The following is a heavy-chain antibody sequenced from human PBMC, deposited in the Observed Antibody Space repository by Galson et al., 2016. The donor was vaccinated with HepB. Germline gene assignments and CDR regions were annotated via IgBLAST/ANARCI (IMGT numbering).Heavy chain of an antibody. Sequence: CAISGDSVSSNSAAWNWIRQSPSRGLEWLGRTYYRSKWYIDYAVSVKSRIIINPDTSKNQFSLQLNSVTPEDTAVYFCARDLSGMPDFWGQGTLVTVSS. V-gene: IGHV6-1*01. CDR2: TYYRSKWYI. D-gene: IGHD2-2*01. CDR1: GDSVSSNSAA. J-gene: IGHJ4*02. CDR3: ARDLSGMPDF.